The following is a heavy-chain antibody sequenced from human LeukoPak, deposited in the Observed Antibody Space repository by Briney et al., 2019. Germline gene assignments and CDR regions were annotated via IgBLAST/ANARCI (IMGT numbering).Heavy chain of an antibody. J-gene: IGHJ3*01. CDR2: IFYTGST. V-gene: IGHV4-39*01. CDR3: ARHRGSLKTGYSPKNPLDV. D-gene: IGHD3-9*01. Sequence: SETLSLTCSVSGASLSGSQYYWGWMRQTPGRPLQWIATIFYTGSTLYNPSLGSRVSLSVDTSKKQISLRLTSVTAADSALYYCARHRGSLKTGYSPKNPLDVWGQGTMVTVSS. CDR1: GASLSGSQYY.